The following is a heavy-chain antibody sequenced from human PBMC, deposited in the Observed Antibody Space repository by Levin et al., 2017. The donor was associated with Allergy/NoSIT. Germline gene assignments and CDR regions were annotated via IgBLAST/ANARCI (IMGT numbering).Heavy chain of an antibody. CDR2: IYAGDSDT. D-gene: IGHD2-2*01. V-gene: IGHV5-51*01. CDR3: ARPSADYQNMPVAFEA. J-gene: IGHJ3*01. Sequence: ESLKISCKAPPYRFNTYWIGWVRQMPGKGLEWLGVIYAGDSDTRYSPSIQGHVTMSVDKSTKTAYLEWASLKASDTAIYYCARPSADYQNMPVAFEAWGQGTMVTVSS. CDR1: PYRFNTYW.